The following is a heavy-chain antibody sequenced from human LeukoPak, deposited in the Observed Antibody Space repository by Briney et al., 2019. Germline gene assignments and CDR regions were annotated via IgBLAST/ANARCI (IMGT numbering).Heavy chain of an antibody. CDR3: ARGRGSRLRNWFDT. V-gene: IGHV4-34*01. CDR2: INHSGST. D-gene: IGHD5/OR15-5a*01. Sequence: SETLSLTCAVYGGSFSSYYWSWIRQPPGKGLEWIGEINHSGSTNYNPSLKSRVTISVDTSKNHFSMKLSSVTAADTAVYYRARGRGSRLRNWFDTWGQGDLVSVSS. J-gene: IGHJ5*02. CDR1: GGSFSSYY.